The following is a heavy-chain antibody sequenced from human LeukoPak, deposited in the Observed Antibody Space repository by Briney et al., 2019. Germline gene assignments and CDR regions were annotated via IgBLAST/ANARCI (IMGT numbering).Heavy chain of an antibody. CDR2: IYHSGST. CDR1: GGSISSSNW. CDR3: ARSVEGYCRGGSCYYYSYYMDV. J-gene: IGHJ6*03. V-gene: IGHV4-4*02. D-gene: IGHD2-15*01. Sequence: SETLSLTCAVSGGSISSSNWWSWVRQPPGKGLEWIGEIYHSGSTNYNPSLKSRVTISVDTSKNQFSLKLSSVTAADTAVYYCARSVEGYCRGGSCYYYSYYMDVWGKGTTVTASS.